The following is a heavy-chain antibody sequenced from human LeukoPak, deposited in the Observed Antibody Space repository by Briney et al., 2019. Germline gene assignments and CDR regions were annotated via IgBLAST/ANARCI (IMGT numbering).Heavy chain of an antibody. CDR1: GYTLTVLS. D-gene: IGHD3-9*01. CDR2: FDPEDGET. CDR3: ATAYGSRVTGYHLSSSFDY. J-gene: IGHJ4*02. V-gene: IGHV1-24*01. Sequence: GASVKVSCKVSGYTLTVLSMHWVRQAPGEGLEWMGGFDPEDGETIYAQKFQGRVTMTEDTSTDTAYMELSSLRSEDTAVYYCATAYGSRVTGYHLSSSFDYWGQGTLVTVSS.